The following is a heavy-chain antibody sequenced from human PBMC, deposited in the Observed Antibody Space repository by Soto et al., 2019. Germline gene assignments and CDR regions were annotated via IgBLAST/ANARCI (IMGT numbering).Heavy chain of an antibody. CDR2: INAGNDNT. CDR1: GYSFTSYV. V-gene: IGHV1-3*01. CDR3: ARDLGRGLNYFDY. J-gene: IGHJ4*02. Sequence: ASVKVSCKASGYSFTSYVMHWVRQAPGQGLEWMGWINAGNDNTEYSHKFQGRVAIIRDTSASTTYMELSSLRSEDTGVYYCARDLGRGLNYFDYWGQGTLVTVSS. D-gene: IGHD5-12*01.